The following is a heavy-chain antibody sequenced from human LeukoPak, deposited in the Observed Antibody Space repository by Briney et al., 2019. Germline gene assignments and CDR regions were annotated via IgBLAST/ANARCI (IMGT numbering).Heavy chain of an antibody. V-gene: IGHV1-2*02. CDR1: GYTFIGYY. Sequence: ASVKVSSKASGYTFIGYYIHWVRQAPGQGLEWMGWINPNSGGTNYAQKFQGRVTMTRDTSSSAAYMELGRLRSDDTAVYYCARVGGSYYGNFDFWGQGTRVTVSS. CDR2: INPNSGGT. CDR3: ARVGGSYYGNFDF. D-gene: IGHD3-10*01. J-gene: IGHJ4*02.